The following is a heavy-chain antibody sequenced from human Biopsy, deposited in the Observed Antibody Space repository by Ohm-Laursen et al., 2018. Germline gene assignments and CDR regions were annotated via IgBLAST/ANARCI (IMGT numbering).Heavy chain of an antibody. CDR2: IFYRGST. CDR1: GGSISNNNYY. Sequence: SETLSLTCTVSGGSISNNNYYWGWIRQPPGKGLEWIGSIFYRGSTHYKPSLKSRVNISVDTSKNQFSLKLSFVTAADTAVYYCARWTPEYDSSRYYLDAFDIWGQGTKVTVSS. J-gene: IGHJ3*02. CDR3: ARWTPEYDSSRYYLDAFDI. D-gene: IGHD3-22*01. V-gene: IGHV4-39*07.